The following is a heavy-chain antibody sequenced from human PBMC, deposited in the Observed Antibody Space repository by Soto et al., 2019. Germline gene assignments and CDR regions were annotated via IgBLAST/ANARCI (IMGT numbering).Heavy chain of an antibody. D-gene: IGHD4-17*01. CDR1: GGSLSRGGYY. CDR3: ASLNGDYVSH. CDR2: IYYSGST. Sequence: SETLSLTWTVSGGSLSRGGYYWGWIRQPPGKGLEWIGSIYYSGSTYYNPSLKSRVTISVDTSKNQFSLKLSSVTAADTAVYYCASLNGDYVSHWGHGTPVTAPQ. J-gene: IGHJ4*01. V-gene: IGHV4-39*01.